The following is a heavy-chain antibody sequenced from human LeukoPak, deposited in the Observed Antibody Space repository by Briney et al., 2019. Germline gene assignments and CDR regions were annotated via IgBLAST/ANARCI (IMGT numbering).Heavy chain of an antibody. CDR3: ARGLMNGYYYMDV. CDR2: IYTSGST. Sequence: SETLSLTCTVSGGFISSGSYYWRWIRQPAGKGLEWIGRIYTSGSTNYNPSLKSRVTISVDTSKNQFSLKLSSVTAADTAVYYCARGLMNGYYYMDVWGKGTTVTVSS. CDR1: GGFISSGSYY. V-gene: IGHV4-61*02. J-gene: IGHJ6*03. D-gene: IGHD3-16*01.